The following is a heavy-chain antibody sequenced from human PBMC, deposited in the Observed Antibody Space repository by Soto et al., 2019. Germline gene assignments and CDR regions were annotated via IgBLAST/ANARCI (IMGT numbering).Heavy chain of an antibody. V-gene: IGHV2-5*02. D-gene: IGHD3-9*01. Sequence: QLTLKESGPTLVRPTQTLTLTCAFSGFSLSTSGAGVGWIRQPPGKALEWLAVIYWDDSKHYSPSLRSRLTITKDTSKTQVVLTMTNMDPMDTGTYYCAHKGPEDWPLDYWGQGTLVTVSS. J-gene: IGHJ4*02. CDR2: IYWDDSK. CDR1: GFSLSTSGAG. CDR3: AHKGPEDWPLDY.